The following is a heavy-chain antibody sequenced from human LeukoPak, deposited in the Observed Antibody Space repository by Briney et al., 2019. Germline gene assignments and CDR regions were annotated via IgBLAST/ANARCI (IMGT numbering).Heavy chain of an antibody. V-gene: IGHV4-4*09. J-gene: IGHJ4*02. Sequence: SETLSLTCTVSGGSISSYYWSWIRQPPGKGLEWIGYIYSSGSTNYNPSLKSRVTISVDTSKNQFSLKLTSVTAADTAVYYCARVRSVVVVTATYYFDYWGQGTLVTVSS. CDR1: GGSISSYY. D-gene: IGHD2-21*02. CDR3: ARVRSVVVVTATYYFDY. CDR2: IYSSGST.